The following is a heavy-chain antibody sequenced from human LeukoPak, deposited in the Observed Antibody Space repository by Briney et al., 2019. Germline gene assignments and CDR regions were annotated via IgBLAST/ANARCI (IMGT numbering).Heavy chain of an antibody. J-gene: IGHJ3*02. CDR3: ARDLHYAFDI. CDR2: SSDTT. Sequence: GGSLRLSCAASGFTFSGYAMNWVRQAPGKGLEWVYSSDTTYGDSVKCRFNISRDNDKNSLYLQMNSLRDEDTAVYYCARDLHYAFDIWGQGTMVTSAS. CDR1: GFTFSGYA. V-gene: IGHV3-48*02. D-gene: IGHD3-10*01.